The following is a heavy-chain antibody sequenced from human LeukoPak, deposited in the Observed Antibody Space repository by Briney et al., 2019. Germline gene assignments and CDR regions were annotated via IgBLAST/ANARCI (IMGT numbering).Heavy chain of an antibody. CDR1: GFTFDDYA. CDR3: AKGHGSRTGDFEY. J-gene: IGHJ4*02. Sequence: GGSLRLSCAASGFTFDDYAMHWVRQAPGMGLEWVSLISGDSDYAYYADSVKGRFTISRDNSKNSLYLQMNTLRTEDNALYYCAKGHGSRTGDFEYWGQGTLVTVSS. D-gene: IGHD3-10*01. V-gene: IGHV3-43*02. CDR2: ISGDSDYA.